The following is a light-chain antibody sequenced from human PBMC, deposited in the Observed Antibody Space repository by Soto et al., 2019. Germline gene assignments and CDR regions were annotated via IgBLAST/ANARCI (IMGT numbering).Light chain of an antibody. V-gene: IGLV2-14*03. CDR3: SSYTTSSTYVV. J-gene: IGLJ2*01. CDR2: DVS. CDR1: SSDIGGYNY. Sequence: QPVLTQPASVSASPGQSITISCTGTSSDIGGYNYVSWYQQHPGKAPKLMISDVSNRPSGVSDRFSGSKSGNTASLTISGLQAEDEADYFCSSYTTSSTYVVFGGGTKVTVL.